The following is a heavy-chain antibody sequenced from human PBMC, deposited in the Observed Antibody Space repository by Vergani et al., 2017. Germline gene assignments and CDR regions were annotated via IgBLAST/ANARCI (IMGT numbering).Heavy chain of an antibody. D-gene: IGHD1-1*01. CDR3: VRVKGSNWNDHLYYI. CDR1: GFIFSDHY. V-gene: IGHV3-72*01. CDR2: IRNKANDYTT. J-gene: IGHJ3*02. Sequence: EVQVVESGGGLVQPGGSLRLSCAASGFIFSDHYMDWVRQAPGKGLEWVGRIRNKANDYTTQYAASVKGRFTISRDDSKSYLYLQMNSLQTEDTALYYGVRVKGSNWNDHLYYIWGQGTLVTVSS.